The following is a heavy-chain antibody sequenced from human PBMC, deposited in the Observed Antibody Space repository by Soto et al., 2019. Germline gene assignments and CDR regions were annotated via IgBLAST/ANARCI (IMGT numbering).Heavy chain of an antibody. Sequence: ASVKVSCKASGYTFTGYYMHWVRQAPGQGLEWMGWINPNSGGTNYAQKFQGWVTMTRDTSISTAYMELSRLRSDDTAVYYCARVQRRYSSSSFVHHDAFDIWGQGTMVTVSS. CDR1: GYTFTGYY. CDR3: ARVQRRYSSSSFVHHDAFDI. V-gene: IGHV1-2*04. J-gene: IGHJ3*02. D-gene: IGHD6-6*01. CDR2: INPNSGGT.